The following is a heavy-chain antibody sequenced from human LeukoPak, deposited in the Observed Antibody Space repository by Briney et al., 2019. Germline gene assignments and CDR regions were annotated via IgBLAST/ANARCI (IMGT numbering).Heavy chain of an antibody. V-gene: IGHV3-48*01. D-gene: IGHD3-16*02. Sequence: GGSLRLSCAASGFTFSSYSMNWVRQAPGKGLEWVSYISSSSSTIYYADSVKGRFTIYRDNAKNSLYLQRSSLRAEDTAVYYCARAPSIVDYWGQGTLGTVS. CDR1: GFTFSSYS. J-gene: IGHJ4*02. CDR3: ARAPSIVDY. CDR2: ISSSSSTI.